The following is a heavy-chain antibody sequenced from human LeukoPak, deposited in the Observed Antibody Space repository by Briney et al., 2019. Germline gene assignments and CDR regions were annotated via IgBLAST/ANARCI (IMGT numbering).Heavy chain of an antibody. CDR2: IIVSRTII. D-gene: IGHD2-2*02. Sequence: GGSLRLSCAASGFTFISYSMNWVRQAPSKGLDRISSIIVSRTIICYADSVKRRYILSRDNAKNSLLLQMNSLRAEDTAVYYCARLRRNTVVEPAAITRYHMDVWGKGTTVTVSS. CDR1: GFTFISYS. CDR3: ARLRRNTVVEPAAITRYHMDV. V-gene: IGHV3-21*06. J-gene: IGHJ6*03.